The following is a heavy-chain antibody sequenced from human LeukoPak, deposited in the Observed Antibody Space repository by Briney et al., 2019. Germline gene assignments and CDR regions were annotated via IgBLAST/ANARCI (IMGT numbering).Heavy chain of an antibody. J-gene: IGHJ4*02. CDR1: GYTFTSYG. V-gene: IGHV1-18*01. CDR2: ISAYNDNT. CDR3: ARDRGIAVAGAPLNY. D-gene: IGHD6-19*01. Sequence: ASVKVSCKSSGYTFTSYGITWVRQAPGQGLEWMGWISAYNDNTNYEQKLQGRVTMSTDTSTSTAYMELRSLRSDDTAVYYCARDRGIAVAGAPLNYWGQGTLVTVSS.